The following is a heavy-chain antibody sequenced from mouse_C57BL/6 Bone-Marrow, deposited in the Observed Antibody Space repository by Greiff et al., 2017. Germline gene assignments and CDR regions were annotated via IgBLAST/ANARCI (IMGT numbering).Heavy chain of an antibody. D-gene: IGHD3-2*02. J-gene: IGHJ3*01. CDR3: ARSAQARFAY. Sequence: VQLQQPGAELVKPGASVKLSCTASGYTFTSYWMHWVKQRPGQGLEWIGMIHPNSGSTNYNEKFKSKATLTVDKSSSTAYMQLSSLTSEDSAVYYCARSAQARFAYWGQGTLVTVSA. V-gene: IGHV1-64*01. CDR1: GYTFTSYW. CDR2: IHPNSGST.